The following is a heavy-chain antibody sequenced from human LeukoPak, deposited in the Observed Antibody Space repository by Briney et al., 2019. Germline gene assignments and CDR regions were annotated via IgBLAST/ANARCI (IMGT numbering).Heavy chain of an antibody. CDR1: GGSISSGGYS. D-gene: IGHD1-14*01. CDR2: IYHSGST. Sequence: PSETLSLTCAVSGGSISSGGYSWSWIRQPPGKGLEWIGYIYHSGSTYYNPSLKSRVTISVDRSKNQFSLKLSSVTAADTAVYYCARDTGHFDYWGQGTLVTVSS. CDR3: ARDTGHFDY. J-gene: IGHJ4*02. V-gene: IGHV4-30-2*01.